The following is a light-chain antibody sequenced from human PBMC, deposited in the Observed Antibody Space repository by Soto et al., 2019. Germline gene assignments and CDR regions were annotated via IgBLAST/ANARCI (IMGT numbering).Light chain of an antibody. V-gene: IGLV4-69*01. Sequence: QPVLTQSPSASASLGASVKLTCTLTSGHNSYAIAWHQQQPEKGPRFLMKVTSDGSHTKGDGIPDRFSGSSSGAERYLSISSLHSEDEADYYCQTWDTGSLVFGGGTKLTVL. CDR3: QTWDTGSLV. CDR2: VTSDGSH. J-gene: IGLJ3*02. CDR1: SGHNSYA.